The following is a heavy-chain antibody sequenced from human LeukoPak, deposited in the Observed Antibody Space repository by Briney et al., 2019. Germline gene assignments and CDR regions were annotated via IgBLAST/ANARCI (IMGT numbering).Heavy chain of an antibody. J-gene: IGHJ4*02. Sequence: GGSLRLSCAASGFTFNSYSMHWVRQAPGKGLEWVTAISDDETYKFYADSVKGRFTISRDNSKNTLYLQMNSLRAEDTAVYYCAKVLHYYDSSGQAMWGQGTLVTVSS. V-gene: IGHV3-30-3*01. CDR1: GFTFNSYS. CDR3: AKVLHYYDSSGQAM. CDR2: ISDDETYK. D-gene: IGHD3-22*01.